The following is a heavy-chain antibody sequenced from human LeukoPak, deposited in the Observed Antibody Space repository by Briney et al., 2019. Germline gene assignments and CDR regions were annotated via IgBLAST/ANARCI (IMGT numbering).Heavy chain of an antibody. CDR3: AKADTTYYGSGLTSFDY. Sequence: GRSLRLSCAASGFTFDDYAMHWLRQAPGKGLEWVSGISRNSGSIGYADSVKGRFTISRDNAKNSLYLQMNSLRAEDTALYYCAKADTTYYGSGLTSFDYWGQGTLVTVSS. J-gene: IGHJ4*02. D-gene: IGHD3-10*01. V-gene: IGHV3-9*01. CDR1: GFTFDDYA. CDR2: ISRNSGSI.